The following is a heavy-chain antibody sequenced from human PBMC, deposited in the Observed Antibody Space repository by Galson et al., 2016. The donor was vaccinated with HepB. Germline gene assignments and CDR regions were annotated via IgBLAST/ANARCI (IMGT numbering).Heavy chain of an antibody. D-gene: IGHD2-15*01. CDR2: TYYRSKWFN. V-gene: IGHV6-1*01. CDR1: GDSVSTYSAS. J-gene: IGHJ5*02. CDR3: ARLNNDVVVDGKLGFDP. Sequence: CAISGDSVSTYSASCHWIRQSPSRGLEWLGRTYYRSKWFNDYAGSVKSRITINADTSKNRFSLQLNSVTPEDAAVYYCARLNNDVVVDGKLGFDPWGQGLLVTVSS.